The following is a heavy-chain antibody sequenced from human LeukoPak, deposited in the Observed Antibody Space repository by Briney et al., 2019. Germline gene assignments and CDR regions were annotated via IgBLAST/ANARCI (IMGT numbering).Heavy chain of an antibody. CDR2: IGSRSTSI. CDR1: GFSFSSHS. J-gene: IGHJ3*02. Sequence: GGSLRLSCATSGFSFSSHSMNWVRQAPGKGLEWVSSIGSRSTSIYYADSVKGRFTISRDNAKNSLYLQMNSLRAEDTAVYYCARAGWFDAFDIWGQGTMVTVSS. CDR3: ARAGWFDAFDI. V-gene: IGHV3-21*01. D-gene: IGHD3-10*01.